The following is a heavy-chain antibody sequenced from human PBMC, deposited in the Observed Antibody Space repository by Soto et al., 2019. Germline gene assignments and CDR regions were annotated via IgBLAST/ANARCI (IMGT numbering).Heavy chain of an antibody. Sequence: QVRLVESGGGVVQPGTSLRHSCAASGFTFSDYVIHWVRQAAGKGLEWVASMTYDGATEYYAYSVKGRFTMSRDNSKRALSLQMNSLRPDDTAVYYCARVRLSIAVNDALDVWGQGTTVTVSS. CDR3: ARVRLSIAVNDALDV. J-gene: IGHJ3*01. V-gene: IGHV3-30*14. D-gene: IGHD3-3*02. CDR1: GFTFSDYV. CDR2: MTYDGATE.